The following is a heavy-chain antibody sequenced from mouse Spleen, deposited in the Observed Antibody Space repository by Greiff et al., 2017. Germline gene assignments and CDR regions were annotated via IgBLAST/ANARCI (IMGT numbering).Heavy chain of an antibody. CDR3: ARGEDGSSLYYYAMDY. CDR1: GYTFTSYW. CDR2: IDPNSGGT. V-gene: IGHV1-72*01. Sequence: QVQLQQSGAELVKPGASVKLSCKASGYTFTSYWMHWVKQRPGRGLEWIGRIDPNSGGTKSNEKFKSKATLTVDQPSSTAYMQLSSLTSEDSAVYYCARGEDGSSLYYYAMDYWGQGTSVTVSS. D-gene: IGHD1-1*01. J-gene: IGHJ4*01.